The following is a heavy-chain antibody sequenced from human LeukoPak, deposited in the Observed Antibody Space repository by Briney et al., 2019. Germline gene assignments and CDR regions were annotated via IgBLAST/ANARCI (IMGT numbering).Heavy chain of an antibody. D-gene: IGHD6-19*01. J-gene: IGHJ4*02. CDR1: GFTVSSNY. CDR3: ARDRGSGWHTFDY. Sequence: GGSLRLSCAASGFTVSSNYMSWVRQAPGKGLEWVSSISSSTTYMFYADSVRGRFTISRDNAKNSLYLQMNSLRAEDTAVYYCARDRGSGWHTFDYWGQGTLVTVSS. V-gene: IGHV3-21*01. CDR2: ISSSTTYM.